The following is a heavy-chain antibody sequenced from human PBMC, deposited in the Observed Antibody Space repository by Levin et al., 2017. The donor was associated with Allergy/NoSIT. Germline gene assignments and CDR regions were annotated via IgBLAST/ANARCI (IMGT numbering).Heavy chain of an antibody. J-gene: IGHJ6*02. CDR2: ISWNSGSI. D-gene: IGHD3-9*01. V-gene: IGHV3-9*01. CDR3: AKDTLPLYDILTHLGYGMDV. Sequence: GGSLRLSCAASGFTFDDYAMHWVRQAPGKGLEWVSGISWNSGSIGYADSVKGRFTISRDNAKNSLYLQMNSLRAEDTALYYCAKDTLPLYDILTHLGYGMDVWGQGTTVTVSS. CDR1: GFTFDDYA.